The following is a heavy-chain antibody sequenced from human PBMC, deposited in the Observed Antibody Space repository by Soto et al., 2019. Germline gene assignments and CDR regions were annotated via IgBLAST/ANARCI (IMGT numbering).Heavy chain of an antibody. D-gene: IGHD3-22*01. V-gene: IGHV4-39*01. CDR1: GDSISTSSYS. CDR2: IYYTGST. J-gene: IGHJ5*01. Sequence: QLQLQASGPGLVKPAETLSLSCTVSGDSISTSSYSWGWIRRPPGKGLEWIGSIYYTGSTYYNPSLKSRVTMSVDTSESRFSLNLSCVSAADTAVYYCARHHRLGSADRNGWFDAWGPGTLVTVSS. CDR3: ARHHRLGSADRNGWFDA.